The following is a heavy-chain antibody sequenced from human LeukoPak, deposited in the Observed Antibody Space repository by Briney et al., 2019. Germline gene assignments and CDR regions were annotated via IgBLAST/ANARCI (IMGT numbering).Heavy chain of an antibody. V-gene: IGHV3-23*01. CDR2: ISGSGGST. CDR3: ANGDPYGDYTLGYFDY. CDR1: GFTFSSYA. D-gene: IGHD4-17*01. Sequence: GGSLRLSCAASGFTFSSYAMSWVRQAPGKGLEWVSAISGSGGSTYYADSVKGRFTISRDNSKNTLYLQMNGLRAEDTAVYYCANGDPYGDYTLGYFDYWGQGTLVTVSS. J-gene: IGHJ4*02.